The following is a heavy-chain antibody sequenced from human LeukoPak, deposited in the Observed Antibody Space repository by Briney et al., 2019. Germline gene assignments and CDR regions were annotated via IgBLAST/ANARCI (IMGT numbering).Heavy chain of an antibody. CDR1: GFTFGPYT. CDR3: AKDHRGVVTSYYMDV. CDR2: ISSSSDTI. D-gene: IGHD2-2*01. V-gene: IGHV3-48*04. J-gene: IGHJ6*03. Sequence: GGSLRLSCAASGFTFGPYTMNWVRQAPGKGLEWVSYISSSSDTIYYADSVKGRFTISRDNAKNSLYLQMNSLRAEDTAVYYCAKDHRGVVTSYYMDVWGKGTTVTVSS.